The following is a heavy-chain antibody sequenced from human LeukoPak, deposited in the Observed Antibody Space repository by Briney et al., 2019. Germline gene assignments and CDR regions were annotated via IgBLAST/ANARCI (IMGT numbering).Heavy chain of an antibody. D-gene: IGHD4-17*01. CDR2: IYYDGSNI. CDR1: EFTFTTYG. V-gene: IGHV3-30*02. J-gene: IGHJ4*02. Sequence: GGSLRLSCAASEFTFTTYGMHWVRQAPGKGLEWVAFIYYDGSNIYYADYVKGRFTISRDISKNTLYLQMNSLRAEDTAIYYCARDSVTTGYYFDYWGQGTLVTVSS. CDR3: ARDSVTTGYYFDY.